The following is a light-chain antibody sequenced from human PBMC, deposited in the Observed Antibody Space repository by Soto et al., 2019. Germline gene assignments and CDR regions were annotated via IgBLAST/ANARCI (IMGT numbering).Light chain of an antibody. V-gene: IGLV2-14*03. CDR1: SSDVGGYNF. CDR3: SSYTSGSTHYV. J-gene: IGLJ1*01. CDR2: DVS. Sequence: QSALTQPASVSGSPGQSITISCTGTSSDVGGYNFVSWYQQHPGKAPKVMIYDVSNRPSGVSDRFSGSKSSNTASLTISGLQAEDEADYYCSSYTSGSTHYVFGTGTKVTVL.